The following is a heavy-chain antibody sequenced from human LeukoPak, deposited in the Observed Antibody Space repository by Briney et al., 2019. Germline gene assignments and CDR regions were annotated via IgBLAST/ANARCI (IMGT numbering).Heavy chain of an antibody. CDR1: GFTFTNFW. D-gene: IGHD3-3*01. J-gene: IGHJ3*01. CDR2: INSEGRGT. CDR3: ARGGVDNGFDV. V-gene: IGHV3-74*01. Sequence: GGSLRLSCAASGFTFTNFWMHWVRQPPGEGLVWVSRINSEGRGTIYADSVKGRFTVSRDNSKNIVYLQMSSLRADDTAVYYCARGGVDNGFDVWGQGKMVTVSS.